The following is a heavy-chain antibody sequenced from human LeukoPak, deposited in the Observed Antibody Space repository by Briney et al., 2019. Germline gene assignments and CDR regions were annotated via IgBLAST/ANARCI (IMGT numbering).Heavy chain of an antibody. D-gene: IGHD2-15*01. CDR3: ARVADYCSGGSCYSEYFDY. V-gene: IGHV3-11*01. CDR2: ISSSGSTI. J-gene: IGHJ4*02. Sequence: NPGGSLRLSCADSGFSFRDYYMSWIRQAPGKGLEWLSYISSSGSTIYYADSVKGQFTISRDNAKNSLYLQMNSLRAEDTAVYYCARVADYCSGGSCYSEYFDYWGQGTLVPVSS. CDR1: GFSFRDYY.